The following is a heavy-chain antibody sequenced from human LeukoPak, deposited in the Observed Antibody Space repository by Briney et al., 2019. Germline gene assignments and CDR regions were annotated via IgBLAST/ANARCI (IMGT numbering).Heavy chain of an antibody. CDR2: ISYDGSNK. CDR1: GFTFDDYA. V-gene: IGHV3-30*03. D-gene: IGHD3-22*01. Sequence: GGSLRLSCAASGFTFDDYAMHWVRQAPGKGLEWVAVISYDGSNKYYADSVKGRFTISRDNSKNTLYLQMNSLRAEDTAVYYCAAAAQYYYDSSGYWSYWGQGTLVTVSS. J-gene: IGHJ4*02. CDR3: AAAAQYYYDSSGYWSY.